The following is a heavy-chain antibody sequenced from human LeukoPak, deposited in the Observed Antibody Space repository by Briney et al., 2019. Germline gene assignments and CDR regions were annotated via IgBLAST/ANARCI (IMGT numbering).Heavy chain of an antibody. D-gene: IGHD1-26*01. V-gene: IGHV3-64*01. J-gene: IGHJ4*02. Sequence: GGSLRLSCAASGFTFSSYAMHWVRQAPGKGLEYVSAISSNGGSTYYANSVKGRFIISRDDSKNTLHLQMGSLRAEDMAVYYCARDRYSGSPVYYFGYWGQGTLVTVSS. CDR2: ISSNGGST. CDR1: GFTFSSYA. CDR3: ARDRYSGSPVYYFGY.